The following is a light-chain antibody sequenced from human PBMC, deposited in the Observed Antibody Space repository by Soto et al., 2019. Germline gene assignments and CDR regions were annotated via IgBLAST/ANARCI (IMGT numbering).Light chain of an antibody. CDR1: QSVSSN. V-gene: IGKV3-15*01. Sequence: EMVMTQSPATLSVSPGERATLSCRASQSVSSNLAWYQQKPGQAPRLLIYGASTRATGVPARFSGSGSGTEFTLTISSLQAEEFAVYHCQHYNCWPRTFVQGTQVQSK. CDR2: GAS. CDR3: QHYNCWPRT. J-gene: IGKJ1*01.